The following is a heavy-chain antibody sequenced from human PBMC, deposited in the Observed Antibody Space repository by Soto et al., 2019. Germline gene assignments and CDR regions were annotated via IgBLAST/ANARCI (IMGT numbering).Heavy chain of an antibody. CDR2: ISGYNGDT. Sequence: QGQLVQSGGEVKKSGASVKVSCKASGYTFSRYGISWVRQAPGQGLEWMGWISGYNGDTNYAQKFQGRVIMTIDTSTTTAYMDLRSLISDDTAVYYCAKNGQPPYYYYGLDVWGQGTTVTVSS. J-gene: IGHJ6*02. V-gene: IGHV1-18*01. CDR1: GYTFSRYG. CDR3: AKNGQPPYYYYGLDV. D-gene: IGHD2-8*01.